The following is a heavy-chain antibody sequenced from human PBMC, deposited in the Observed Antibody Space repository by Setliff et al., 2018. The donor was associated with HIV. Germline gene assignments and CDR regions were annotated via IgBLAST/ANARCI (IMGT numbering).Heavy chain of an antibody. V-gene: IGHV1-18*01. Sequence: ASVKVSCKASGYTFTGYGISWVRQAPGQGLEWMGWISAYNGNTNCAQKLQGRVTMTTDTSTSTAYMELRSLRSDDTAVYYCARGGGGYNFWSGYPSFDYWGQGTLVTVSS. D-gene: IGHD3-3*01. J-gene: IGHJ4*02. CDR2: ISAYNGNT. CDR3: ARGGGGYNFWSGYPSFDY. CDR1: GYTFTGYG.